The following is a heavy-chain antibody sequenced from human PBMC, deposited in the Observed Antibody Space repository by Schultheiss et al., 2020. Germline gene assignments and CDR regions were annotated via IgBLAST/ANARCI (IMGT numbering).Heavy chain of an antibody. J-gene: IGHJ4*02. D-gene: IGHD6-19*01. CDR3: AKEFFSGMNSSGWVDY. V-gene: IGHV3-43*01. Sequence: GESLKISCAASGFTFDDYTMHWVRQAPGKGLEWVSLISWDGGSIGYADSVKGRFTISRDNAKNSLYLQMNSLRAEDTALYYCAKEFFSGMNSSGWVDYWGQGTLVTVSS. CDR1: GFTFDDYT. CDR2: ISWDGGSI.